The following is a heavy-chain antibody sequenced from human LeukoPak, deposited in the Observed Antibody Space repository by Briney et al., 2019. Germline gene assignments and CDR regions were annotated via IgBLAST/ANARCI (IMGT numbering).Heavy chain of an antibody. D-gene: IGHD2-21*01. CDR3: ARPGLAYCGADCYSTEGYYFDY. CDR1: GENFSIYF. J-gene: IGHJ4*02. V-gene: IGHV4-34*01. Sequence: PSETLSLTCAVYGENFSIYFYSWVRQPPGKGLEWMGEINHGGSTSYNPSLKSRFTISVDTSKNQFSLRMSSVTAADTAMYYCARPGLAYCGADCYSTEGYYFDYWSQGTLVTVSS. CDR2: INHGGST.